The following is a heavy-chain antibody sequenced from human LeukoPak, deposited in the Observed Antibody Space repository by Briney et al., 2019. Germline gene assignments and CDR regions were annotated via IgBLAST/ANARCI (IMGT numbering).Heavy chain of an antibody. CDR1: GGSFSDYY. CDR3: AGSYTYYYYYYMNV. D-gene: IGHD2-2*02. Sequence: SETLSLTCAVYGGSFSDYYWSWIRQPPGKGLEWIGEINHSGSTNYNPSLKSRVTISVDTSKNHFSLKLSSVTAADTAVYYCAGSYTYYYYYYMNVWGKGTTVTISS. V-gene: IGHV4-34*01. J-gene: IGHJ6*03. CDR2: INHSGST.